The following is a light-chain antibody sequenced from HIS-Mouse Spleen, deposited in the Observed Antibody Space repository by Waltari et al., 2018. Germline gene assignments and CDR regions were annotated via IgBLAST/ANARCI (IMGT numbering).Light chain of an antibody. V-gene: IGLV3-10*01. CDR2: GDS. CDR1: ALPKKY. CDR3: YSTDSSGNHRV. J-gene: IGLJ2*01. Sequence: SYELTQPPSVSVSPGQTARITCSGDALPKKYAYWYQQKSGQAPVLVIYGDSKRPSGIPERFAGSSSGTIATLTISGAQVEDEADYYCYSTDSSGNHRVFGGGTKLTVL.